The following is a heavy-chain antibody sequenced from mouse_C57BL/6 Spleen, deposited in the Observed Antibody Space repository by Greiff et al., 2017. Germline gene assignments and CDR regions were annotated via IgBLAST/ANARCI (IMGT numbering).Heavy chain of an antibody. J-gene: IGHJ2*01. CDR3: ARHEAITTGFDY. CDR1: GYTFTEYN. V-gene: IGHV1-62-2*01. Sequence: VQLQQSGAELVKPGASVKLSCTASGYTFTEYNIHWVQQRSGQGLEWIGWIYPGGGSIKYNEKFKDKATLTADKSSSTDYMELSRLTSKDSAVYVCARHEAITTGFDYWGQGTTLTVSS. D-gene: IGHD1-1*01. CDR2: IYPGGGSI.